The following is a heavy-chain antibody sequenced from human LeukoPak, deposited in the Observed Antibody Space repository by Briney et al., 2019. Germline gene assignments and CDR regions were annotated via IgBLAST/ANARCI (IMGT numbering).Heavy chain of an antibody. J-gene: IGHJ4*02. V-gene: IGHV1-2*02. CDR2: INPNSDGT. Sequence: ASVKVSCKASGYTFSGYLMHWMRQAPGQGLEWMGWINPNSDGTGSAQKFQGRVTMTRDTSISTVYMELSSLRSDDTAVYYCARDRNGDGFAYFDYWGQGTLVTVSS. D-gene: IGHD5-24*01. CDR1: GYTFSGYL. CDR3: ARDRNGDGFAYFDY.